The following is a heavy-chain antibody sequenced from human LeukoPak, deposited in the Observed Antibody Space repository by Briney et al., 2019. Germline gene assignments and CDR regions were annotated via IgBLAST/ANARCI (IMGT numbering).Heavy chain of an antibody. J-gene: IGHJ5*02. Sequence: PGGSLRLSCAASGFTFSNYWMSWVRQAPGKGLEWVANMKQDGGENYYVDSVKGRFTISRDNAKNSLYLQMNSLRAEDMAVYYCARALYSSSFHWFDRWGQGTLVTVSS. D-gene: IGHD6-13*01. CDR2: MKQDGGEN. CDR1: GFTFSNYW. CDR3: ARALYSSSFHWFDR. V-gene: IGHV3-7*04.